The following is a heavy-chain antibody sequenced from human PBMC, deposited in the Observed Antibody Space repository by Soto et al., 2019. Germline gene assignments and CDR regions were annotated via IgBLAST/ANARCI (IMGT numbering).Heavy chain of an antibody. CDR3: ARDQPDPGWFDP. Sequence: QVQLQESGPGLVKPSQTLSLTCTVSGGSISSGGYYWSWIRQHPGRGLEWIGYIYYSGSTYYNPSLKSRVTISVDTSKNQFSLKLSSVTAADTAVYYCARDQPDPGWFDPWGQGTLVTVSS. D-gene: IGHD3-10*01. CDR1: GGSISSGGYY. J-gene: IGHJ5*02. V-gene: IGHV4-31*03. CDR2: IYYSGST.